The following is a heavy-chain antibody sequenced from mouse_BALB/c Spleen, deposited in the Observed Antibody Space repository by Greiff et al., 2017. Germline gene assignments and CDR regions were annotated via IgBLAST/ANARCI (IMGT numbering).Heavy chain of an antibody. J-gene: IGHJ4*01. CDR1: GYTFTSYW. V-gene: IGHV1S127*01. CDR3: ARKYYGREKSYAMDY. D-gene: IGHD1-1*01. CDR2: IDPYNSET. Sequence: QVQLKESGPELVRPGASVKMSCKASGYTFTSYWMHWVKQRPGQGLEWIGMIDPYNSETRFNQKFKDKATLNVDKSSNTAYMQLSSLTSEDSAVYYCARKYYGREKSYAMDYWGQGTSVTVSA.